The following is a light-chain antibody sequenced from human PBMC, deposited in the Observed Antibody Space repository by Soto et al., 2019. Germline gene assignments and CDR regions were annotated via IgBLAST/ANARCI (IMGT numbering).Light chain of an antibody. Sequence: QSVLTQPPSASGTPGQRVTISCSGSSSNIGSNTVNWYQHLPGTAPKLLIYSNDQRPSGVPDRFSGSKSGTSASLAISGLQSEDEADYSCAAWDDSLNAVVFGGGTKLTVL. CDR1: SSNIGSNT. J-gene: IGLJ2*01. V-gene: IGLV1-44*01. CDR3: AAWDDSLNAVV. CDR2: SND.